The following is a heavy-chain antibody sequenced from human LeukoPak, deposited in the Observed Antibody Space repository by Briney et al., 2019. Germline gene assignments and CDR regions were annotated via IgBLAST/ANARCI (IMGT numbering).Heavy chain of an antibody. CDR1: GGSISSGGYS. CDR2: IYHSVST. D-gene: IGHD3-10*01. J-gene: IGHJ6*04. CDR3: ARGGGMVRGVIDYYYYYGMDV. V-gene: IGHV4-30-2*01. Sequence: PSETLSLTCAVPGGSISSGGYSWSWIRQPPGKGLEWIGYIYHSVSTYYNPSLKSRVTISVDRSKNQFSLKLSSVTAADTAVYYCARGGGMVRGVIDYYYYYGMDVWGKGTTVTVSS.